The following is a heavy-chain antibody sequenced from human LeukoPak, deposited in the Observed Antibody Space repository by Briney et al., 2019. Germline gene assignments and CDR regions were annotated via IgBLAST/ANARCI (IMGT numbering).Heavy chain of an antibody. Sequence: GGSLRLSCAASGFTFDDYGMSWVRQAPGKGLEWVSGINWNGGSTGYADSVKGRFTISRDNAKNSLYLQMNSLRAEDTAVYYCTTALYDWNDVNYWGQGTLVTVSS. D-gene: IGHD1-1*01. CDR2: INWNGGST. CDR1: GFTFDDYG. J-gene: IGHJ4*02. V-gene: IGHV3-20*04. CDR3: TTALYDWNDVNY.